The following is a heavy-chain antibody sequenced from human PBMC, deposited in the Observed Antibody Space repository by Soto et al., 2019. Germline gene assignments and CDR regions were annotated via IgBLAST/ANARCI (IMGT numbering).Heavy chain of an antibody. J-gene: IGHJ6*02. CDR3: ARPRPAGVSNYYFRYGMHV. D-gene: IGHD2-2*01. V-gene: IGHV1-46*01. CDR2: IDPSAGST. CDR1: GYTFTRYY. Sequence: ASVKVSCKTSGYTFTRYYIHWVRQAPGQGLEWMGIIDPSAGSTTFAQKFQGRVTMTRDTSTSTVYMEVSSLRSEDTAVYYCARPRPAGVSNYYFRYGMHVRGQRTTVTLSS.